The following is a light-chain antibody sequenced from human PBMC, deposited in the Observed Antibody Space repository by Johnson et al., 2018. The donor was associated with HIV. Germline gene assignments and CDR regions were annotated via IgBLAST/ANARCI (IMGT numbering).Light chain of an antibody. CDR1: SSNIGNNY. J-gene: IGLJ1*01. CDR3: GTWDNSLNTGVV. V-gene: IGLV1-51*02. CDR2: ENN. Sequence: QSVLTQPPSVSAAPGQKVTISCSGSSSNIGNNYVSWYQQLPGTAPKLLIYENNKRPSGIPDRFSGSKSGTSATLGITELQTGDEADYYCGTWDNSLNTGVVFGTGTNVTVL.